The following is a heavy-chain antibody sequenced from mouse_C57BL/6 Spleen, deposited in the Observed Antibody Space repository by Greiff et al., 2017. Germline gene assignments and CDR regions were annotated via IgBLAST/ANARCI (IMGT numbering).Heavy chain of an antibody. CDR2: FYPGSGSI. CDR3: ARHGYQAFDY. J-gene: IGHJ2*01. D-gene: IGHD1-1*01. Sequence: VQLQQSGAELVKPGASVKLSCKASGYTFTEYTIHWVKQRSGQSLEWIGWFYPGSGSIKYNEKFKDKATLTADESSSTVYMELSRLTSEDSAVYCGARHGYQAFDYWGQGTTLTVSA. V-gene: IGHV1-62-2*01. CDR1: GYTFTEYT.